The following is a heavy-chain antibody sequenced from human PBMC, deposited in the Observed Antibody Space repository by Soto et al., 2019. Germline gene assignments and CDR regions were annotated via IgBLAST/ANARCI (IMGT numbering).Heavy chain of an antibody. CDR1: GGTFSSYA. CDR2: IIPIFGTA. D-gene: IGHD3-3*01. J-gene: IGHJ6*02. V-gene: IGHV1-69*13. Sequence: SVKVSCKASGGTFSSYAISWVRQAPGRGLEWMGGIIPIFGTANYAQKFQGRVTITADESTSTAYMELSSLRSEDTAVYYCARVGYDFWSGYYGDYYYGMDVWGQGTTVTVSS. CDR3: ARVGYDFWSGYYGDYYYGMDV.